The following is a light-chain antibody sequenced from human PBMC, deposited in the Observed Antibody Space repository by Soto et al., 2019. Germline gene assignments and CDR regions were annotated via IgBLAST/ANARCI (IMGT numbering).Light chain of an antibody. CDR2: GAS. CDR3: QQFSSYPLT. V-gene: IGKV3-20*01. J-gene: IGKJ4*01. Sequence: EIVLTQSPGTLSLSPGERATLSCRASQSVSSNYLAWYQQKPGQAPRLLIYGASSRATGIPDRFSGGVSGTDLTLTISRLEPEDCEVYDGQQFSSYPLTFGGGTKVDIK. CDR1: QSVSSNY.